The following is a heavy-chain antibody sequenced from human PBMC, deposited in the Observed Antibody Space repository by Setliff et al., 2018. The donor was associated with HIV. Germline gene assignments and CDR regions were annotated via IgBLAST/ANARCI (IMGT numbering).Heavy chain of an antibody. Sequence: SVKVSCKASGGTFSSYAISWVRQAPGQGLAWMGGIIPIFGTANYAQKFQGRVTITADESTSTAYMELSSLRSEDTAVYYCARDRASGSYFFGAFDIWGQGALVTVSS. CDR1: GGTFSSYA. J-gene: IGHJ3*02. CDR3: ARDRASGSYFFGAFDI. D-gene: IGHD1-26*01. CDR2: IIPIFGTA. V-gene: IGHV1-69*13.